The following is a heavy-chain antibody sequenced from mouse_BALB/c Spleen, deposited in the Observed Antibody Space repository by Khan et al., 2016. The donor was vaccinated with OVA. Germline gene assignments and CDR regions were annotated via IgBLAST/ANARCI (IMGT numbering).Heavy chain of an antibody. CDR3: LRSRGYYGRAYEGFAD. CDR2: ISPNSDGS. CDR1: GYTFTSYV. J-gene: IGHJ3*01. Sequence: EVQLQQSGPELVKPGASVKMSCKASGYTFTSYVMHWVKQKPRKGLEWIGYISPNSDGSKYNEKFRGKATLTSDKSSSTASMELSRLTSVASAVFYCLRSRGYYGRAYEGFADWGQGTLVTVSA. V-gene: IGHV1S136*01. D-gene: IGHD1-1*01.